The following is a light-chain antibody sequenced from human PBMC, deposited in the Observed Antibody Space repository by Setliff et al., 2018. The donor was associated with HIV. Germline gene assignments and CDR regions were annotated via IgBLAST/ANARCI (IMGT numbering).Light chain of an antibody. J-gene: IGKJ4*01. CDR1: QSISSY. V-gene: IGKV1-39*01. CDR3: QQSYSIPLT. Sequence: DIQMTQSPSSLSASVGDRVTVTCRASQSISSYLSWYQQKPGKAPKLLIYAASSLHSGVPSRFSGSGSGTDFTLTISSLQPEDFATYYCQQSYSIPLTFGGGTKVDIK. CDR2: AAS.